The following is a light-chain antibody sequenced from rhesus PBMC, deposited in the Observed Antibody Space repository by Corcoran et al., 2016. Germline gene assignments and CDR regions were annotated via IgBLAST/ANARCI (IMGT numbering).Light chain of an antibody. Sequence: EIVMTQSPATLSLSPGERVTLPCRASQSVSSYLAWYQQKPGQAPRLLIYGASSRATGIPDRFRGSGSGTDFTLTISSLEPEDFAVYYCQETSNLWTFGQGTKVEI. CDR1: QSVSSY. V-gene: IGKV3-31*02. CDR3: QETSNLWT. J-gene: IGKJ1*01. CDR2: GAS.